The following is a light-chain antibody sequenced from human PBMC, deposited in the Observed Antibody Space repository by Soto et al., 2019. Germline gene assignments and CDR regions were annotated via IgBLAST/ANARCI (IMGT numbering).Light chain of an antibody. J-gene: IGKJ2*01. Sequence: DIQLTQSPSFLSASVGDRVTITCRASQGIGSYFAWYQQKPGKAPKLLIYAASTLQSGVTSSFSGSGSGTEFTLSISSLQPEDFETYYCQQLNTYPYTFGQGTKLEIK. V-gene: IGKV1-9*01. CDR1: QGIGSY. CDR3: QQLNTYPYT. CDR2: AAS.